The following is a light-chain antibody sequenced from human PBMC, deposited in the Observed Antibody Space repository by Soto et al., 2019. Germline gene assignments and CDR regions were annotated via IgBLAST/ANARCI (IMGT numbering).Light chain of an antibody. CDR1: QTIDSW. CDR3: QLYHFFSDT. J-gene: IGKJ1*01. Sequence: DIQMSLSLSTLSASVGDRVTMTCRASQTIDSWLAWYQQRPGKPPNLLIYKASTLASGVPSRFSGSGSGTEFTLTINSLQPDDFTTYYCQLYHFFSDTFGQGGNVDI. V-gene: IGKV1-5*03. CDR2: KAS.